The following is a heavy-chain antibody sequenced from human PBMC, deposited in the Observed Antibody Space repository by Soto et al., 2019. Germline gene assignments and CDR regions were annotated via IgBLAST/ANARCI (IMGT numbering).Heavy chain of an antibody. CDR3: ARVGYSSTGTTFHYHGLDV. D-gene: IGHD3-22*01. Sequence: ASVKVSCKASGYNFTSHYMHWVRQAPGQGLESMGIIYPRGGTTIYAQKFQGRVTMTRDTSTHTFYMELSSLRSEDTAMYYCARVGYSSTGTTFHYHGLDVWGQGPTVTVSS. V-gene: IGHV1-46*01. CDR1: GYNFTSHY. CDR2: IYPRGGTT. J-gene: IGHJ6*02.